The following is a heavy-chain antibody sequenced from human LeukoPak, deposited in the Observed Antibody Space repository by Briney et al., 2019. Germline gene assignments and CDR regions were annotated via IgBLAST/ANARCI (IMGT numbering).Heavy chain of an antibody. CDR3: ARHTSSGYYYDAYYFDY. V-gene: IGHV4-61*08. CDR2: IYYSGST. D-gene: IGHD3-22*01. CDR1: GGSISSGGYY. Sequence: PSQTLSLTCTVSGGSISSGGYYWSWIRQPPGKGLEWIGYIYYSGSTNYNPSLKSRVTISVDTSKNQFSLKLSSVTAADTAVYYCARHTSSGYYYDAYYFDYWGQGTLVTVSS. J-gene: IGHJ4*02.